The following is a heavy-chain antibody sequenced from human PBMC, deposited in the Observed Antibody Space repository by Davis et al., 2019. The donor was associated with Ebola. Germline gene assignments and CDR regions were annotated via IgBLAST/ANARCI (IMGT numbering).Heavy chain of an antibody. CDR1: GGTFSSYA. CDR3: ARDGGDYATTSFYYGMDV. V-gene: IGHV1-69*04. D-gene: IGHD4-17*01. J-gene: IGHJ6*02. Sequence: SVKVSCKASGGTFSSYAISWVRQAPGQGLEWMGRIIPILGIANYAQKFQGRVTITADKSTSTAYMELNSLRSEDTAVYYCARDGGDYATTSFYYGMDVWGQGTTVTVSS. CDR2: IIPILGIA.